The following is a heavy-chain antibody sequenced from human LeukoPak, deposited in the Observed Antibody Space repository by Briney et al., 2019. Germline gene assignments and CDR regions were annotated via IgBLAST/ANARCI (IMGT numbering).Heavy chain of an antibody. CDR2: INHNGNVN. V-gene: IGHV3-7*03. Sequence: GGSLRLSCAASGFPFSSYSMTWVRQAPGKGLEWVASINHNGNVNYYVDSVKGRFTISRDNAKNSLYLQMSNLRAEDTAVYFCARGGGLDVWGQGATVTVSS. D-gene: IGHD3-16*01. J-gene: IGHJ6*02. CDR1: GFPFSSYS. CDR3: ARGGGLDV.